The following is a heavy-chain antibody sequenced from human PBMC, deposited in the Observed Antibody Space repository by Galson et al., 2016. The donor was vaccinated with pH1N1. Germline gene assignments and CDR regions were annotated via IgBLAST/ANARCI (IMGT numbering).Heavy chain of an antibody. CDR3: ATGHPLWGYSGWY. V-gene: IGHV1-18*01. J-gene: IGHJ4*02. CDR1: GGTFRTYV. D-gene: IGHD1-26*01. Sequence: SVKVSCKASGGTFRTYVISWVRQAPGQGLEWIGWIGAWNGHTSYAQKVQGRVTMTTDTSTSTAYMELRNLRSEDTAVYYCATGHPLWGYSGWYWGQGTLVTVSS. CDR2: IGAWNGHT.